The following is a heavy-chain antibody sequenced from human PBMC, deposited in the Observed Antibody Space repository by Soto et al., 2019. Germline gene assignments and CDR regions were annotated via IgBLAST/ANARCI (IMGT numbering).Heavy chain of an antibody. CDR1: GYTFTTYG. CDR2: ISVYNGET. D-gene: IGHD5-18*01. J-gene: IGHJ4*02. Sequence: QVQLVQSGAEVKKPGASVKVSCKASGYTFTTYGISWVRQAPGQGLEWMGWISVYNGETNYAQKFRGRVTMTTDTSSSLAYMDVGSLRSDDTAVDFCARYPVQRHTDMAGTYFDYLGQGTLVTVSS. CDR3: ARYPVQRHTDMAGTYFDY. V-gene: IGHV1-18*01.